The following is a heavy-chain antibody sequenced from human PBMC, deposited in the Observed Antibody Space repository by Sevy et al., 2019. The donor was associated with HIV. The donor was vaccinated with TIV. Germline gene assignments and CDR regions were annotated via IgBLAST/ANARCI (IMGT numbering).Heavy chain of an antibody. J-gene: IGHJ4*02. D-gene: IGHD3-22*01. CDR2: IYPDDSEP. Sequence: GESLKISCEGSGYSFTSHWIGWVRHMPGKGLEWMGIIYPDDSEPRYSPSFQGQVTFSADKSISTAYLQWSSLKASETAMYYCATSRSGYFDSSGYYIYWGQGTMVTVSS. CDR1: GYSFTSHW. CDR3: ATSRSGYFDSSGYYIY. V-gene: IGHV5-51*01.